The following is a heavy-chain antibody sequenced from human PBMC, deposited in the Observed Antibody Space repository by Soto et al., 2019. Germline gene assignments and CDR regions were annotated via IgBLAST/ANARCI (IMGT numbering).Heavy chain of an antibody. V-gene: IGHV5-51*01. Sequence: GESLKISCKASGFTFTDYWIGWLRQMPGKGLEWMGIIFPDDSDIKYSPSFQGQVTLSADKSINTAYLQWSTLKASDTAMYYCARFGGPGLSHNWFDSWGQGTLVTVSS. CDR1: GFTFTDYW. J-gene: IGHJ5*01. CDR3: ARFGGPGLSHNWFDS. D-gene: IGHD3-16*01. CDR2: IFPDDSDI.